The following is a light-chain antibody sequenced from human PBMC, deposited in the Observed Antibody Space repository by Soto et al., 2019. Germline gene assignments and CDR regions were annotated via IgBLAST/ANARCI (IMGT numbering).Light chain of an antibody. V-gene: IGKV1-39*01. CDR1: QSISTN. CDR3: QQNYSIPIN. Sequence: DIQITLSPSSLSGSVGERVTITCRASQSISTNLTWYHQKPGKAPDLLIYAASRLQSGVPSRFSGSGSGTDFSLTITGLQPEDLATYYCQQNYSIPINCGQGTRLEIK. J-gene: IGKJ5*01. CDR2: AAS.